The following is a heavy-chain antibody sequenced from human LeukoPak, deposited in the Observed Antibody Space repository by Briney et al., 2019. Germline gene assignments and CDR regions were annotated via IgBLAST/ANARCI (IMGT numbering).Heavy chain of an antibody. CDR3: ARDPYSYGHGLPGY. Sequence: PGGSLRLSCAASGFTVSSNYMSWVRQAPGKGLEWVSVIYSGGSTYYADSVKGRFTISRDNSKNTLYLQMNSLRAEDTAVYYCARDPYSYGHGLPGYWGQGTLVTVSS. D-gene: IGHD5-18*01. J-gene: IGHJ4*02. CDR2: IYSGGST. CDR1: GFTVSSNY. V-gene: IGHV3-53*01.